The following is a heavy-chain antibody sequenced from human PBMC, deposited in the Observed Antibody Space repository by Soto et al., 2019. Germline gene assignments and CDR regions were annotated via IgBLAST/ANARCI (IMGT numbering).Heavy chain of an antibody. CDR1: GFSISRHT. CDR3: ARDNACVQFVI. Sequence: EEQLVESGGGLVQPGGSLRLSCAASGFSISRHTMHWVRQAPGRGLEYVSSMTGNGDNIYYAESVRGRFTISRYTSKNTLYLQMGSLRVDDMAIYYCARDNACVQFVIWGQGALVTVSS. CDR2: MTGNGDNI. D-gene: IGHD1-1*01. V-gene: IGHV3-64*07. J-gene: IGHJ4*02.